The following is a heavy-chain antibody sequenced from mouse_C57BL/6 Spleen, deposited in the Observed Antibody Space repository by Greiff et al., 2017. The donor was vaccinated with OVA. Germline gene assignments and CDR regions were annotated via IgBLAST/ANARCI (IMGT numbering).Heavy chain of an antibody. CDR1: GYTFTSYW. Sequence: VQLQQSGAELVKPGASVKLSCKASGYTFTSYWMHWVKQRPGQGLEWIGMIHPNSGSTNYNEKFKSKATLTVDKSSSTAYMQLSSLTSEDSAVYYCARGGTGPQYYAMDYWGQGTSVTVSS. D-gene: IGHD4-1*01. CDR3: ARGGTGPQYYAMDY. CDR2: IHPNSGST. V-gene: IGHV1-64*01. J-gene: IGHJ4*01.